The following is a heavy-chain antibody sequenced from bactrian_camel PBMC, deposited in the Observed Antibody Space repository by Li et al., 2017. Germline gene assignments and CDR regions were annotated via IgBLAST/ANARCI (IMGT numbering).Heavy chain of an antibody. V-gene: IGHV3S67*01. Sequence: DVQLVESGGGSVQTGGSLRLSCAPSGLSVSDFSMAWFRQTPGKEREAVAAIRRDDLTAYTDSVKGRFTISHDYGKTTVSLQMNSLKPEDTAVYYCAASDGSAYETARPPCVSQEYNYWGQGTQVTVS. CDR3: AASDGSAYETARPPCVSQEYNY. D-gene: IGHD2*01. J-gene: IGHJ4*01. CDR1: GLSVSDFS. CDR2: IRRDDLT.